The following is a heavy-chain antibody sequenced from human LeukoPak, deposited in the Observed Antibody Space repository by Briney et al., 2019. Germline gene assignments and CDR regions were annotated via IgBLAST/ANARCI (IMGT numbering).Heavy chain of an antibody. CDR3: ARDRGGDYYFDY. CDR1: GFTFSDYY. D-gene: IGHD2-21*02. Sequence: GGSLRLSCAASGFTFSDYYMSWIRQAPGKGLEWVSYISSSSSYTNYADCVKGRFTISRDNAKNTLYLQMNSLRAEDTAVYYCARDRGGDYYFDYWGQGTLVTVSS. J-gene: IGHJ4*02. V-gene: IGHV3-11*06. CDR2: ISSSSSYT.